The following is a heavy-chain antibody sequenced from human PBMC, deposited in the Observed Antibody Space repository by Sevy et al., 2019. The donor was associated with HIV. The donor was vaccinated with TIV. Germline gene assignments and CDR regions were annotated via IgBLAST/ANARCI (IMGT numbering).Heavy chain of an antibody. V-gene: IGHV3-30-3*01. D-gene: IGHD6-13*01. J-gene: IGHJ6*02. CDR2: ISYDGSNK. Sequence: GGSLRLSCAASGFTFSSYAMHWVRQAPGKGLEWVAVISYDGSNKYYADSVKGRFTIPRDNSKNTLYLQMNSLRAEETAVYYCAREISGRIAAAVAHYYYGMDVWGQGTTVTVSS. CDR3: AREISGRIAAAVAHYYYGMDV. CDR1: GFTFSSYA.